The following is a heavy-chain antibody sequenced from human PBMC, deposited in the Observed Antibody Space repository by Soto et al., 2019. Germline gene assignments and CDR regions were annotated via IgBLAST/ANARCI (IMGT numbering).Heavy chain of an antibody. J-gene: IGHJ6*02. D-gene: IGHD2-15*01. V-gene: IGHV4-34*01. CDR3: ARGDSYCSGGSCIGPRAYGMDV. Sequence: SETLSLTCAVYGGSFSGYYWSLIRQPPGKGLEWIGEINHSGSTNYNPSLKSRVTITVDTSKNQFYLKLSSVTAADTAVSYCARGDSYCSGGSCIGPRAYGMDVWGQGTTVTVSS. CDR2: INHSGST. CDR1: GGSFSGYY.